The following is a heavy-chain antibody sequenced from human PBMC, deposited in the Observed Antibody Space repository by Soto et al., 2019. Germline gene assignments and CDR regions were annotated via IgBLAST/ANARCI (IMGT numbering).Heavy chain of an antibody. CDR3: AREDVDTAMDNYYYYGMDV. CDR2: INPSGGST. D-gene: IGHD5-18*01. J-gene: IGHJ6*02. Sequence: GASVKVSCNASGYTFTSYYMHWVRQAPGQGLEWMGIINPSGGSTSYAQKFQGRVTMTRDTSTSTVYMELSSLRSEDTAVYYCAREDVDTAMDNYYYYGMDVWGQGTTVTVSS. CDR1: GYTFTSYY. V-gene: IGHV1-46*01.